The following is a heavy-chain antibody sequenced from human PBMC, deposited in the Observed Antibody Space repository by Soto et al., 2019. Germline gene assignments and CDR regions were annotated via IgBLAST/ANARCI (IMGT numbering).Heavy chain of an antibody. J-gene: IGHJ3*01. V-gene: IGHV4-39*01. CDR2: IYYTGTT. CDR3: ARHEYVSSSYDLLDV. CDR1: GGSVTNINYF. Sequence: SETLSLTCSVSGGSVTNINYFWAWIRQSPGKGLEWIANIYYTGTTFYNPSLRSRVSMTIDASKNRFSLNLSSVTASDTALYYCARHEYVSSSYDLLDVWGRGTMVTV. D-gene: IGHD3-22*01.